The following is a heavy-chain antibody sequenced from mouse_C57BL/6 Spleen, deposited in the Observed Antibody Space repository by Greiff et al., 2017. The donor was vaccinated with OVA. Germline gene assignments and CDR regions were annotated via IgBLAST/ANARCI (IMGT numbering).Heavy chain of an antibody. CDR2: IDPSDSET. CDR1: GYTFTSYW. CDR3: AKAYYGSSYFDY. Sequence: QVQLQQPGAGLVRPGSSVKLSCKASGYTFTSYWMHWVKQRPIQGLEWIGNIDPSDSETHYNQKFKDKATLTVDKSSSTAYMQLSSLTSEDSAVYYCAKAYYGSSYFDYWGQGTTLTVSS. V-gene: IGHV1-52*01. J-gene: IGHJ2*01. D-gene: IGHD1-1*01.